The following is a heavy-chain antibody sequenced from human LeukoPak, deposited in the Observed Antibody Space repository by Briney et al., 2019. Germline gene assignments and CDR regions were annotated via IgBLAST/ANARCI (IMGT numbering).Heavy chain of an antibody. J-gene: IGHJ3*02. CDR3: AKRLGSNDNAFDI. V-gene: IGHV3-23*01. CDR2: ISGSGSKT. D-gene: IGHD2-15*01. Sequence: GGSLRLSCAASGFIFSSYSMSWVRQAPGKGLEWVSAISGSGSKTYYGDSVKGRFTISRDNSKNTLYLQMNSLRVEDTAVYYCAKRLGSNDNAFDIWGQGTTVTVSS. CDR1: GFIFSSYS.